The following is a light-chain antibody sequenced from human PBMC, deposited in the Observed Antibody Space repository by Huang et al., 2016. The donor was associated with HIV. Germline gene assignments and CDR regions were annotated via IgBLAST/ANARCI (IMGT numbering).Light chain of an antibody. CDR1: QSFSSY. V-gene: IGKV3-11*01. CDR2: DAS. Sequence: EIVLTQSPATLSLSPGERATLSCRASQSFSSYLAWYQQKPGQAPRLLIYDASNRATGSPARFSGSGSGTDFTLTISSLEPEDFAVYYCQQRSNSFLTFGGGTKVEIK. CDR3: QQRSNSFLT. J-gene: IGKJ4*01.